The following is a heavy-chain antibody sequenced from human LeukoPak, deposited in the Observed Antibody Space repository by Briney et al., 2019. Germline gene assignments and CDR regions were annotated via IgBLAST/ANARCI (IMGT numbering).Heavy chain of an antibody. CDR3: AREVRDYGSGSPLFDP. J-gene: IGHJ5*02. V-gene: IGHV1-3*01. D-gene: IGHD3-10*01. Sequence: GASVRVSCKASGYTFTSYAMHWVRQAPGQRLEWMGWINAGNGNTKYSQKFQGRVTITRDTSASTAYMELSSLRSEDTAVYYCAREVRDYGSGSPLFDPWGQGTLVTVSS. CDR1: GYTFTSYA. CDR2: INAGNGNT.